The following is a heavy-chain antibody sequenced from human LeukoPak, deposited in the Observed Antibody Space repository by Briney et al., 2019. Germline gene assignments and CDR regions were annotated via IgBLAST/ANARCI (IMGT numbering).Heavy chain of an antibody. CDR1: GFTFSDYY. V-gene: IGHV3-30*18. J-gene: IGHJ4*02. CDR3: AKDRHFDY. Sequence: GGSLRLSCAASGFTFSDYYMSWIRQAPGKGLEWVAVISYDGSNKYYADSVKGRFTISRDNSKNTLYLQMNSLRAEDTAVYYCAKDRHFDYWGQGTLVTVSS. CDR2: ISYDGSNK.